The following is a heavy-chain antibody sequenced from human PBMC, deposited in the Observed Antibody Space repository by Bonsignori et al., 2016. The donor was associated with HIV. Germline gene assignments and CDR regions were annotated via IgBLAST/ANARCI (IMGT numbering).Heavy chain of an antibody. J-gene: IGHJ5*02. V-gene: IGHV4-30-4*01. D-gene: IGHD3-10*01. Sequence: VRQCPGKGLEWIGYTYYSGSTYYNPSLKSRVTISVDTSKNQFSLKLSSVTAADTAVYYCARAVYGSGSYYRGNWFDPWGQGTLVTVSS. CDR2: TYYSGST. CDR3: ARAVYGSGSYYRGNWFDP.